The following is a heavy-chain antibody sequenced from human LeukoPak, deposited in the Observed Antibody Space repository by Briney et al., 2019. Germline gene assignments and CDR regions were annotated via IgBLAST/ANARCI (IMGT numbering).Heavy chain of an antibody. J-gene: IGHJ4*02. Sequence: PGGSLRLSCAASGFTFSSYAMSWVRHAPGKGLEWVSAITVSGGSTYYADSVKGRFTISRDNSKNTLYLQMNSLRAEETAVYYCANPYETYYYDSSGSDYWGQGTLVTVSS. CDR2: ITVSGGST. CDR1: GFTFSSYA. CDR3: ANPYETYYYDSSGSDY. D-gene: IGHD3-22*01. V-gene: IGHV3-23*01.